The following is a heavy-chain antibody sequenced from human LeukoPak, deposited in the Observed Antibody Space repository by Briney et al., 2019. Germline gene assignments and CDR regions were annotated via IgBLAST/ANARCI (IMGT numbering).Heavy chain of an antibody. CDR2: ISYDGNNK. V-gene: IGHV3-30-3*01. CDR1: EITFSSYA. J-gene: IGHJ4*02. Sequence: GGSLRLSCEASEITFSSYAMHWVRQAPGKGLEWVSVISYDGNNKYYADSVKGRFTISRDNSKNTLYVQMNSLRAEDTAVYYCARDEGTFDYWGQGTLVTVSS. CDR3: ARDEGTFDY.